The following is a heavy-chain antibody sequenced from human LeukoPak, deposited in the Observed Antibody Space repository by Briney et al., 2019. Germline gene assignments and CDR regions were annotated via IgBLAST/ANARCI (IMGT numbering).Heavy chain of an antibody. J-gene: IGHJ4*02. CDR1: GFTFSSYS. V-gene: IGHV3-48*04. Sequence: GGSLRLSCAASGFTFSSYSMNWVRQAPGKGLEWVSYISSSSSTIYYADSVKGRFTISRDNAKNSLYLQMNSLRAEDTAVYYCATYRRGYCSSTSCTYFDYWGQGTLVTVSS. CDR2: ISSSSSTI. CDR3: ATYRRGYCSSTSCTYFDY. D-gene: IGHD2-2*03.